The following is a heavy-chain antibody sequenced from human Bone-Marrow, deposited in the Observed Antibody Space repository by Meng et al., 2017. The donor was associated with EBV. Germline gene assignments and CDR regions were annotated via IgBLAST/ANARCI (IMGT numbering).Heavy chain of an antibody. V-gene: IGHV1-69*01. Sequence: QLLEVGAEVKKPGSSVMVSCKTSGGTFRSDAISWVRQAPGQGLVWMGGLIPMTGVAHYAQKFQDRVSIIADESTSTHYLELSSLRSEDTAIYFCASESGRGFTPDYWGQGTLVTVSS. J-gene: IGHJ4*02. D-gene: IGHD3-10*01. CDR3: ASESGRGFTPDY. CDR2: LIPMTGVA. CDR1: GGTFRSDA.